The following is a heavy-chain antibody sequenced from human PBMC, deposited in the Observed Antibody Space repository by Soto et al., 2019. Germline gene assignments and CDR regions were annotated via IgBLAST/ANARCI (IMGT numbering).Heavy chain of an antibody. CDR2: IIPMFGTT. D-gene: IGHD2-15*01. CDR1: GGTFSSYA. Sequence: QVQLVQSGAEVKKPGSSVKVSCKASGGTFSSYAISWVRQAPGQGLEWMVGIIPMFGTTKYAQKFQGRLTITADESTSTAYMELSSLRSGDTAVYYCARGVVVVAASQLGWFDPWGQGTLVTVSS. CDR3: ARGVVVVAASQLGWFDP. J-gene: IGHJ5*02. V-gene: IGHV1-69*01.